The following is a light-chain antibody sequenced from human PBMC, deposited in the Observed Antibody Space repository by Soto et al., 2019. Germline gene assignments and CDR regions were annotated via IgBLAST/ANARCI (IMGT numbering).Light chain of an antibody. CDR1: QSISSW. V-gene: IGKV1-5*03. Sequence: DIQMTQSPSTLSASVGDRVTITCRASQSISSWLAWYQQKPGKAPKLLIYKASSLESGVPSRFSGSGSGTEFTLTISSLQHDDFATYYYQQYNSYSRTFGQGNKVDIK. J-gene: IGKJ1*01. CDR2: KAS. CDR3: QQYNSYSRT.